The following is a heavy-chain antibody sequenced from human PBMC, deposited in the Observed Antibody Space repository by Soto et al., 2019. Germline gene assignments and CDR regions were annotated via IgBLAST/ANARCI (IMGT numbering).Heavy chain of an antibody. V-gene: IGHV3-30*18. Sequence: PGGSLRLSCAASGFTFSSYGMHWVRQAPGKGLEWVAVISYDGSNKYYADSVKGRFTISRDNSKNTLYLQMNSLRAEDTAVYYCAKDARGVWEIQLWLLGAFDIWGQGTMVTVSS. D-gene: IGHD5-18*01. CDR3: AKDARGVWEIQLWLLGAFDI. CDR1: GFTFSSYG. CDR2: ISYDGSNK. J-gene: IGHJ3*02.